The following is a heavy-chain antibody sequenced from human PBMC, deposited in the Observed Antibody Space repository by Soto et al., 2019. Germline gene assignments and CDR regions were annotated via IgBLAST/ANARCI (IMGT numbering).Heavy chain of an antibody. D-gene: IGHD3-10*01. V-gene: IGHV3-23*01. CDR1: GFTFNSHA. Sequence: EVQLLKSGGGLAQPGGSLRLSCEASGFTFNSHAMNWVRQAPGKGLEWVSGISGSGGGTYYADSVKGRFTISRDNSKNTVFLEMSSLRAEDTAVYYCAKVYFFAVGANDYWGQGTPVTVSS. J-gene: IGHJ4*02. CDR2: ISGSGGGT. CDR3: AKVYFFAVGANDY.